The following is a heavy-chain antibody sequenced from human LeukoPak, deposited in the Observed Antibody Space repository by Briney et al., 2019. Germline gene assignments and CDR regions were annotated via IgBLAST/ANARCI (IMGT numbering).Heavy chain of an antibody. CDR2: IYTSGST. CDR3: ARLPQAVAGTRSRVVGNYYYYMDV. J-gene: IGHJ6*03. D-gene: IGHD6-19*01. V-gene: IGHV4-4*07. Sequence: PSETLSLTCTVSGGSISGDYWSWIRQPAGTGLEWIGRIYTSGSTIYNPSLKSRVTISVDTSKNQFSLKLSSVTAADTAVYYCARLPQAVAGTRSRVVGNYYYYMDVWGKGTTVTISS. CDR1: GGSISGDY.